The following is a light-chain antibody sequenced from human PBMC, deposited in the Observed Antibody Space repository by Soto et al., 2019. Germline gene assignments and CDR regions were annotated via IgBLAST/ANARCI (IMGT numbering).Light chain of an antibody. CDR3: SSYTSSSTVV. V-gene: IGLV2-14*01. Sequence: QSALTQPASVSGSPGQSITISCTGTSSDVGAYNYVSWYQQHPGKAPKLMIDDVSNRPSGVSNRFAGSMSGNTASLTISGVQAEDEADYYCSSYTSSSTVVFGGGTKLTVL. J-gene: IGLJ2*01. CDR1: SSDVGAYNY. CDR2: DVS.